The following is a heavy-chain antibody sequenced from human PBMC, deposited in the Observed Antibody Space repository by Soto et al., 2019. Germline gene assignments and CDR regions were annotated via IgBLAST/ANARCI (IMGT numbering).Heavy chain of an antibody. D-gene: IGHD6-13*01. J-gene: IGHJ5*02. CDR2: IFYAGTT. CDR3: ARQAAAPGIDLWFDP. V-gene: IGHV4-39*01. Sequence: QLQLQESGPGLVKPSETLSLTCNVSGGSISSSRSYWAWFRQPPGKELEWIANIFYAGTTYYNPSLKRRVTVSVDTSKNQFSLKLDSVTAADTAVYYCARQAAAPGIDLWFDPWGQGTLVTVSS. CDR1: GGSISSSRSY.